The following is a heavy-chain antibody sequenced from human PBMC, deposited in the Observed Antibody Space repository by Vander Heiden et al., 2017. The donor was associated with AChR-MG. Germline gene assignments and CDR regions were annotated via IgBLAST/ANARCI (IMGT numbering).Heavy chain of an antibody. Sequence: EVQLVQSGAEVKKPGESLKISCKGSGYSFTKYWIGWVRQMPGKGLEWMGIIYPGDSDTRYSPSFQGQVTISADKSISTAYLQWSSLKASDTAMYYCARPYLRWPDYYGMDVWGQGTTVTLSS. V-gene: IGHV5-51*03. CDR2: IYPGDSDT. D-gene: IGHD4-17*01. J-gene: IGHJ6*02. CDR3: ARPYLRWPDYYGMDV. CDR1: GYSFTKYW.